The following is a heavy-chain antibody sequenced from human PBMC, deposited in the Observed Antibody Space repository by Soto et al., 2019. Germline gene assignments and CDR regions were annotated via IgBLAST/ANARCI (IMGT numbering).Heavy chain of an antibody. D-gene: IGHD1-7*01. Sequence: GASVKVSCKASGGTFSSYAISWVRQAPGQGLEWMGGIIPIFGTANYAQKFLGRVTITADESTSTAYMELSSLRSEDTAVYYCAGARYNWNLILASYGMDVWGQGTTVTVSS. CDR1: GGTFSSYA. CDR3: AGARYNWNLILASYGMDV. CDR2: IIPIFGTA. J-gene: IGHJ6*02. V-gene: IGHV1-69*13.